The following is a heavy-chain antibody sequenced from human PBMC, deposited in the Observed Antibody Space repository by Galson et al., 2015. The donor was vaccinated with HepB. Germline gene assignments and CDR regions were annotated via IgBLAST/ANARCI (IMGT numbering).Heavy chain of an antibody. J-gene: IGHJ4*02. CDR2: INPSGGGT. CDR3: ARDLIGYINF. V-gene: IGHV1-46*01. Sequence: SVKVSCKASGYTLTTYYIHWVRQAPGQGLEWMGMINPSGGGTTYAQKFQGRVTMTRDTSTSTVYMELSSLRSEDTAVYFCARDLIGYINFWGQGTLVTVSS. D-gene: IGHD5-24*01. CDR1: GYTLTTYY.